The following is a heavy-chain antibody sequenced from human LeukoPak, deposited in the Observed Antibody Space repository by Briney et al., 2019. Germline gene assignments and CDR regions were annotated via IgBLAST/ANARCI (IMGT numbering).Heavy chain of an antibody. Sequence: EASVKVSCKASGYTFTGYYMHWVRQAPGQGLEWMGIINPSGGSTSYAQKFQGRVTMTRDTSTSTVYMELSSLRSEDTAVYYCTILTGYYIPKYYYYYYGMDVWGQGTTVTVSS. CDR2: INPSGGST. CDR3: TILTGYYIPKYYYYYYGMDV. V-gene: IGHV1-46*01. CDR1: GYTFTGYY. D-gene: IGHD3-9*01. J-gene: IGHJ6*02.